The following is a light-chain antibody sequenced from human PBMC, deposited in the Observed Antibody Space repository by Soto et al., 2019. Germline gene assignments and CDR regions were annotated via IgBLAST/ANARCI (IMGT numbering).Light chain of an antibody. CDR1: SSDVGTYKS. J-gene: IGLJ3*02. V-gene: IGLV2-14*03. CDR2: DVS. CDR3: SSATTRSDFDLV. Sequence: QSALTQPASVSGSPGQPITISCTGTSSDVGTYKSVSWFQQHPGTAPKLLMYDVSDRPSGVSHRFSGSKSGNTASLTISGRQDEDEADYYCSSATTRSDFDLVFGGGTKLTVL.